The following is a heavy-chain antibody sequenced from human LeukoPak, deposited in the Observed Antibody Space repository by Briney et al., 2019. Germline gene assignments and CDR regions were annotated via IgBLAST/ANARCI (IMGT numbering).Heavy chain of an antibody. CDR1: GGSISSHY. Sequence: SETLSLTCTVSGGSISSHYWSWIRQPPGKGLEWIGYIYYSGSTNCNPSLKSRVTISVDTSKNQFSLKLSSVTAADTAVYYCARGESGDYNFWGQGTMVTVSS. J-gene: IGHJ3*01. D-gene: IGHD4-17*01. V-gene: IGHV4-59*11. CDR2: IYYSGST. CDR3: ARGESGDYNF.